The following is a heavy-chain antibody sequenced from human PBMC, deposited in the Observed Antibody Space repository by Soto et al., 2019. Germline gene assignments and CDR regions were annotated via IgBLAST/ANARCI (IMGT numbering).Heavy chain of an antibody. D-gene: IGHD1-1*01. V-gene: IGHV1-18*04. CDR1: GYTFTSHG. Sequence: ASVKVSCKASGYTFTSHGISWVRQAPGQGLEWMGWVSAYNGNTKYAQNVQGRVTMTTDRSTTTAYLELRSLRSDDTAVYYCARAGGTQLFDYWGQGALVTVSS. J-gene: IGHJ4*02. CDR3: ARAGGTQLFDY. CDR2: VSAYNGNT.